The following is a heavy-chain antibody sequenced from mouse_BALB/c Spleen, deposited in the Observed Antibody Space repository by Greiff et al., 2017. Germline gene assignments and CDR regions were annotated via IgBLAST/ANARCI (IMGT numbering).Heavy chain of an antibody. D-gene: IGHD2-2*01. Sequence: EVQGVESGGGLVQPGGSRKLSCAASGFTFSSFGMHWVRQAPEKGLEWVAYISSGSSTIYYADTVKGRFTISRDNPKNTLFLQMTSLRSEDTAMYYCARRGYDDGGDYFDYWGQGTTLTVSS. J-gene: IGHJ2*01. V-gene: IGHV5-17*02. CDR1: GFTFSSFG. CDR2: ISSGSSTI. CDR3: ARRGYDDGGDYFDY.